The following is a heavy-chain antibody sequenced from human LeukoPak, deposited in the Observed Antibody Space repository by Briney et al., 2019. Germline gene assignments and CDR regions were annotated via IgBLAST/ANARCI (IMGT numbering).Heavy chain of an antibody. V-gene: IGHV3-11*01. Sequence: GGSLRLSCAASGFTFSDYYMSWLRQAPGKGLEWVSYISNSGINIYYTDSVKGRFTISRDNAKDSLYLQMSSLRVEDTAVYYCARVPYGGYDLYFESRGQGTLGSVSA. J-gene: IGHJ4*02. D-gene: IGHD5-12*01. CDR3: ARVPYGGYDLYFES. CDR2: ISNSGINI. CDR1: GFTFSDYY.